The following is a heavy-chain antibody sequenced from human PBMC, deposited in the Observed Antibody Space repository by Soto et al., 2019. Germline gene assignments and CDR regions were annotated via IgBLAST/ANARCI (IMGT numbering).Heavy chain of an antibody. CDR1: GGSISSYY. CDR2: IYYSGST. J-gene: IGHJ4*02. CDR3: ARRSSSWYIDY. Sequence: PSETLCLTCTVAGGSISSYYGSWIRQPPGKGLEWIGYIYYSGSTNYNPSLKSRVTISVDTSKNQFSLKLSSVTAADTAVYYCARRSSSWYIDYWGQGTLVTVSS. V-gene: IGHV4-59*01. D-gene: IGHD6-13*01.